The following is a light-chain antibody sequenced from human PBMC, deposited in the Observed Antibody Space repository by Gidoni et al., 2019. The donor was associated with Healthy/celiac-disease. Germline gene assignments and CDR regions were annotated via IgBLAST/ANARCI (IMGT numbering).Light chain of an antibody. CDR2: WAS. CDR3: QQYYSTPWT. V-gene: IGKV4-1*01. J-gene: IGKJ1*01. Sequence: DIVMTQSPDSLAVSLGERATINCKSSQSVLYSSNNRNHLAWYQQKPGQPPKLLIDWASTRESGVPDRFSGSGSGTDFTLTISSLQAEDVAVYYCQQYYSTPWTFGQGTKVEIK. CDR1: QSVLYSSNNRNH.